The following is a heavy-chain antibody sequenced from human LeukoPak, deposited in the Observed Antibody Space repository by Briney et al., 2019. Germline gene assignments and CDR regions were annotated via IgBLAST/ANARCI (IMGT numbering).Heavy chain of an antibody. J-gene: IGHJ4*02. V-gene: IGHV3-23*01. Sequence: GGSLRLSCAASGFTFSSYAMSWVRQAPGKGLEWVSAISGSGGSTYYADSVKGRFTISRDNSKNTLYLQMNSLRAEDTAVYYCAKDLRSYSGSYPWVYYFDYWGQGTLVTVSS. CDR1: GFTFSSYA. CDR2: ISGSGGST. D-gene: IGHD1-26*01. CDR3: AKDLRSYSGSYPWVYYFDY.